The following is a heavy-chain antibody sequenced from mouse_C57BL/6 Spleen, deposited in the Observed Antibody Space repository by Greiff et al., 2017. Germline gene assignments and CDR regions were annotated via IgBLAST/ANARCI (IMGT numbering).Heavy chain of an antibody. D-gene: IGHD1-1*01. CDR1: GYTFTDYE. V-gene: IGHV1-15*01. CDR3: TRDYYGSSYGVFAY. J-gene: IGHJ3*01. Sequence: QVQLQPSGAELVRPGASVTLSCKASGYTFTDYEMHWVKQTPVHGLEWIGAIDPETGGTAYNQKFKGKDILTADKSSSTAYMELRSLTSEDSAVYYCTRDYYGSSYGVFAYWGQGTLVTVSA. CDR2: IDPETGGT.